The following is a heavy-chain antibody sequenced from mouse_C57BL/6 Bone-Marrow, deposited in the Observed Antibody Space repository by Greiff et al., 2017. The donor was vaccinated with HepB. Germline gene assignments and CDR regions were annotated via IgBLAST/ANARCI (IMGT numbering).Heavy chain of an antibody. V-gene: IGHV5-12*01. Sequence: EVKVVESGGGLVQPGGSLKLSCAASGFTFSDYYMYWVRQTPEKRLEWVAYISNGGGSTYYPDTVKGRFTISRDNAKNTLYLQMSRLKSEDTAMYYCARHGYYGNPSAMDYWGQGTSVTVSS. CDR1: GFTFSDYY. D-gene: IGHD1-1*01. CDR3: ARHGYYGNPSAMDY. CDR2: ISNGGGST. J-gene: IGHJ4*01.